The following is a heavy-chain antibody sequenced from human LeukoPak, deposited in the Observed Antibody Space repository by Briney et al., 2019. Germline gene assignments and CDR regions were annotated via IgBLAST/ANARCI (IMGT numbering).Heavy chain of an antibody. V-gene: IGHV3-23*01. J-gene: IGHJ4*02. D-gene: IGHD6-19*01. CDR2: ISTSGSDT. CDR1: RFTFSSSA. Sequence: GGSLRLSCAASRFTFSSSAMSWVRQAPGQGLEWVSAISTSGSDTYYAASVKGRFTISRDNSQNTLYLQMNSLRAEDTAVYYCARSSIAVAGKPFDYWGQGTLVTVSS. CDR3: ARSSIAVAGKPFDY.